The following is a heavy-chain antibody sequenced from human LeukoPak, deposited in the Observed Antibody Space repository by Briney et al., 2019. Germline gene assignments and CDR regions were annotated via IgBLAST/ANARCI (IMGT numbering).Heavy chain of an antibody. Sequence: PGGSLRLSCAASGFTFSSYAMSWVRQAPGKGLEWVSAISGSGGSTYYADSVKGRFTISRDNSKNTLYLQMNSLRAEDTAVYYCAKQRVVVVPAAISHDYWGQGTLVTVSS. CDR2: ISGSGGST. V-gene: IGHV3-23*01. CDR1: GFTFSSYA. J-gene: IGHJ4*02. CDR3: AKQRVVVVPAAISHDY. D-gene: IGHD2-2*02.